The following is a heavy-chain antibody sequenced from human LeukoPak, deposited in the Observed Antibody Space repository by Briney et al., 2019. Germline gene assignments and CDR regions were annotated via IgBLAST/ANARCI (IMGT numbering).Heavy chain of an antibody. CDR1: GGSISSSHSY. CDR2: IYYSGST. Sequence: SETLSLTCTVSGGSISSSHSYWGWIRQPPGKGLEWIGNIYYSGSTYYSPSLKSRVSISVDTSKNQFSLKLSSVTAADTAVYFCARDHPYYFDYWGQGTLVAVSS. V-gene: IGHV4-39*07. CDR3: ARDHPYYFDY. J-gene: IGHJ4*02.